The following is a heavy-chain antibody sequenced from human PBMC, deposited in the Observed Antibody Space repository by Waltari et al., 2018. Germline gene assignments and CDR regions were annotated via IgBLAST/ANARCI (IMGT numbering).Heavy chain of an antibody. V-gene: IGHV4-61*01. D-gene: IGHD3-3*01. CDR1: GGSVSSGSHY. Sequence: QMQLQESGPGLVKPSETLSLICTVSGGSVSSGSHYWSWLRQPPGKGLEWIGYVYYIGTTNYNPALKSRVTISRDTSKNQFSLRLSSLTAADTAVYYCARDGDSFGSPFDYWGQGTRVTVSS. CDR2: VYYIGTT. J-gene: IGHJ4*02. CDR3: ARDGDSFGSPFDY.